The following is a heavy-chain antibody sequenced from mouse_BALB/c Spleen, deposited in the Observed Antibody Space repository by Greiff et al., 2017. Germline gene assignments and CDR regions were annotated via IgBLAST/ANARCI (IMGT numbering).Heavy chain of an antibody. CDR1: GYTFTSYW. CDR3: ARGDMITTVYFDD. V-gene: IGHV1-69*02. J-gene: IGHJ2*01. CDR2: IDPSDSET. D-gene: IGHD2-4*01. Sequence: QVQLQQPGAELVKPGAPVKLSCKASGYTFTSYWMNWVKQRPGRGLEWIGRIDPSDSETHYNQKFKDKATLTVDKSSSTAYIQLSSLTSEDSAVYYCARGDMITTVYFDDWGQGTTLTVSS.